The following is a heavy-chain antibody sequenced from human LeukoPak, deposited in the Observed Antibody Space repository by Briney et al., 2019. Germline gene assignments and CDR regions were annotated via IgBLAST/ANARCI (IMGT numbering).Heavy chain of an antibody. D-gene: IGHD1-26*01. Sequence: GGSLRLSCAASGFTFSDYYMSWIRQAPGKGLEWVSYISSSGSTIYYADSVKGRFTISRDNAKNSLYLQMNSLRAGDTAVYYCARDSFRGSYSDYWGQGTLVTVSS. V-gene: IGHV3-11*04. J-gene: IGHJ4*02. CDR2: ISSSGSTI. CDR1: GFTFSDYY. CDR3: ARDSFRGSYSDY.